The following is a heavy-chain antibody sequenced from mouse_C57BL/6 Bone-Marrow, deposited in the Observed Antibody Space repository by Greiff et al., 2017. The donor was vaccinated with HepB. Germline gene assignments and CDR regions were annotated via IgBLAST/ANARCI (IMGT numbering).Heavy chain of an antibody. J-gene: IGHJ1*03. CDR1: GFSFNTYA. V-gene: IGHV10-1*01. CDR3: VRHGYGTWYFDV. Sequence: EVQVVESGGGLVQPKGSLKLSCAASGFSFNTYAMNWVRQAPGKGLEWVARIRSKSNNYATYYADSVKDRFTISRDDSESMLYLQMNNLKTEDTAMYYCVRHGYGTWYFDVWGTGTTVTVSS. CDR2: IRSKSNNYAT. D-gene: IGHD2-1*01.